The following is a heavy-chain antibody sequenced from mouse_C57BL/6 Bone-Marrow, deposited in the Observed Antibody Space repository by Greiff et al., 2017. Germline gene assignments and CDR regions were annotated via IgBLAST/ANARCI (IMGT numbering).Heavy chain of an antibody. D-gene: IGHD2-2*01. Sequence: VQLQQSGAELVRPGTSVKVSCKASGYAFTNYLIEWVKQRPGQGLEWIGVINPGSGGTNYNEKFKGKATLTADKSSSTAYMQLSSLTSEDSAVYFCAREGLRRGLAYWGQETLVTVSA. V-gene: IGHV1-54*01. J-gene: IGHJ3*01. CDR3: AREGLRRGLAY. CDR1: GYAFTNYL. CDR2: INPGSGGT.